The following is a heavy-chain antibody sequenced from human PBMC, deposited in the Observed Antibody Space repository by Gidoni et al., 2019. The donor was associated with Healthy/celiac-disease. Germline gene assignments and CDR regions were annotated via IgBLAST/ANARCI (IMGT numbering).Heavy chain of an antibody. CDR1: GVSISRVRYS. CDR3: ARGYYDFWSGYHNWFDP. CDR2: ISHSGST. J-gene: IGHJ5*02. V-gene: IGHV4-30-2*01. Sequence: QLQLQDSGSGLVKPSQTLSLTCTVSGVSISRVRYSWSCIRQPPGKGLEWIGYISHSGSTYYNPYLKSRVTISVDRSKNQFSLKLSSVTAADTAVYYCARGYYDFWSGYHNWFDPWGQGTLVTVSS. D-gene: IGHD3-3*01.